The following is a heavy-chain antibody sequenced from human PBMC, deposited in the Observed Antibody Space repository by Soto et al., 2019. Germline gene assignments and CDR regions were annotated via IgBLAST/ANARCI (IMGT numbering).Heavy chain of an antibody. CDR3: AKDGSSTANWLDP. Sequence: TLSLTCTVSGDSLNIGGYYWTWIRQHPGKGLEWMRSIYYTGKTYYNPPLESRLTMSVDTPKNQLSLKLSSVTAADTGVYYCAKDGSSTANWLDPWGKGTPVTGSS. CDR2: IYYTGKT. D-gene: IGHD2-15*01. CDR1: GDSLNIGGYY. J-gene: IGHJ5*02. V-gene: IGHV4-31*03.